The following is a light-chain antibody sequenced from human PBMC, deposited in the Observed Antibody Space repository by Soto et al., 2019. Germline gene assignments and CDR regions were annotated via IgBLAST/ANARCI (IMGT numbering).Light chain of an antibody. CDR2: EVS. CDR3: SSYTSSSTLFV. V-gene: IGLV2-14*01. Sequence: HSVLTRPSSVSGSPVHSITISCTGTSSDVGGYNYVSWYQQHPGKAPKLMIYEVSNRPSGVSNRFSGSKSGNTASLAISGLQAEDGADYYCSSYTSSSTLFVFGTGTKVTVL. J-gene: IGLJ1*01. CDR1: SSDVGGYNY.